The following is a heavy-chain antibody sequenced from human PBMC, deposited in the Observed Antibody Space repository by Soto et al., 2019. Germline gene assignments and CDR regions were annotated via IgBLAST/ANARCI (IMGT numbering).Heavy chain of an antibody. V-gene: IGHV4-39*01. CDR2: IYYSGST. CDR3: GSTNYGSGSSVYGLIDY. J-gene: IGHJ4*02. Sequence: SETLSLTCTVSGGSISSSSYYWGWIRQPPGKGLEWIGSIYYSGSTYYNPSLKSRVTISVDTSKNQFSLKLSSVTAADTAVYYCGSTNYGSGSSVYGLIDYWGQGTLVTVSS. D-gene: IGHD3-10*01. CDR1: GGSISSSSYY.